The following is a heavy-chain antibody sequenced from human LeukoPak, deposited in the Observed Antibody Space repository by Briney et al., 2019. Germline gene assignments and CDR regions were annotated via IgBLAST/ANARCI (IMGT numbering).Heavy chain of an antibody. V-gene: IGHV3-23*01. D-gene: IGHD3-16*02. CDR1: GFTFSSYA. CDR2: ISGSGGST. J-gene: IGHJ4*02. Sequence: GGSLRLSCAASGFTFSSYAMSWVRQAPGKGLEWVSAISGSGGSTYYADSAKGRFTISRDNAKNSLYLQMNSLRAEDTAVYYCASPSSFDYWGQGTLVTVSS. CDR3: ASPSSFDY.